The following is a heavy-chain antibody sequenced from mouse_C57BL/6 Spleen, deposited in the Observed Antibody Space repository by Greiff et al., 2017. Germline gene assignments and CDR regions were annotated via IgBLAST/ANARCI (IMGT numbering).Heavy chain of an antibody. Sequence: VQLQESGPGLVAPSPSLSLTCTASGFSFTSYGVSWVRQPPGKGLEWLGVIWRDRSTNYHSALISSLSTSKDNSKRQVFLKLNSLQTDDTATYYGAKEGQVYDGYYDYWGQGTTLTVSS. J-gene: IGHJ2*01. D-gene: IGHD2-3*01. CDR1: GFSFTSYG. CDR3: AKEGQVYDGYYDY. V-gene: IGHV2-3*01. CDR2: IWRDRST.